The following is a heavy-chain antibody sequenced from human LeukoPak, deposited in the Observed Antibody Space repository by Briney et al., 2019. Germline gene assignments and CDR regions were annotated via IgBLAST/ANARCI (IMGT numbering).Heavy chain of an antibody. D-gene: IGHD2-2*01. CDR3: AGHRWVPAAIEGFGMDV. J-gene: IGHJ6*02. CDR2: IYNGGST. V-gene: IGHV3-66*04. CDR1: GFTVSSNY. Sequence: GGSLRLSCAASGFTVSSNYMSWVRQAPGKGLEWVSVIYNGGSTYYADSVKGRFTISRDNAKNSLYLQMNSLRAEDTAVYYCAGHRWVPAAIEGFGMDVWGQGTTVTVSS.